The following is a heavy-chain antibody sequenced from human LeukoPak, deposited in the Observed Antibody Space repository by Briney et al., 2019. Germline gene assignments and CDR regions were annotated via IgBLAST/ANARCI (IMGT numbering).Heavy chain of an antibody. D-gene: IGHD6-19*01. CDR2: MNPNSGNT. CDR3: ARGSSGWYYYYYYMDV. V-gene: IGHV1-8*03. Sequence: EASVKVSCKASGYTFTSYDINWVRQATGQGLEWMGWMNPNSGNTGYAQKFQGRVTITRNTSISTAYMELSSLRSEDTAVYYCARGSSGWYYYYYYMDVWGKGTTVTVSS. CDR1: GYTFTSYD. J-gene: IGHJ6*03.